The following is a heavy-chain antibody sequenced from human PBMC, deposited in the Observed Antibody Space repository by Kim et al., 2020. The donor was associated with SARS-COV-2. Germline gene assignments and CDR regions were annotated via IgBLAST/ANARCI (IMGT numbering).Heavy chain of an antibody. V-gene: IGHV4-4*07. CDR3: ARDMGSYYAAPFDY. CDR2: IDTSGST. J-gene: IGHJ4*02. D-gene: IGHD3-10*01. Sequence: SETLSLTCTVSGGSIRSYYWSWIRQPAGEGLEWIGRIDTSGSTSYNPSLKSRVTMSVDTSKNQFSLKLTSVAAADTAVYYCARDMGSYYAAPFDYWGQGTPGTASS. CDR1: GGSIRSYY.